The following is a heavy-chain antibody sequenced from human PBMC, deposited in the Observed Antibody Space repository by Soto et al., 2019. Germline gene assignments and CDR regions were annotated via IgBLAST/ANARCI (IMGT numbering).Heavy chain of an antibody. J-gene: IGHJ4*02. CDR3: ATRGYDTGY. D-gene: IGHD5-12*01. Sequence: HPGGSLRLSCAASGFTFSSYSMNWVRQAPGKGLEWVSYISSSSSTIYYADSVKGRFTISRDNAKNSLYLQMNSLRAEDTAVYYCATRGYDTGYWGQGTLVTVSS. CDR2: ISSSSSTI. V-gene: IGHV3-48*01. CDR1: GFTFSSYS.